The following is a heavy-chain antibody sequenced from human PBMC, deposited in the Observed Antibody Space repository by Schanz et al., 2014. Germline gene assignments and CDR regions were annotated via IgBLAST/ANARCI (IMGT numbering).Heavy chain of an antibody. CDR2: ISSGGGST. D-gene: IGHD3-10*01. V-gene: IGHV3-23*04. Sequence: GQLVESGGGLVQPGGSLRLSCASSGFSFTTYAMSWVRQAPGKGLEWVSSISSGGGSTYYADSVKGRFTISRDNSKNTLYLQMNSLRAEDTAVYYCAKGRFGELSAFDIWGQGTMVTVSS. CDR1: GFSFTTYA. CDR3: AKGRFGELSAFDI. J-gene: IGHJ3*02.